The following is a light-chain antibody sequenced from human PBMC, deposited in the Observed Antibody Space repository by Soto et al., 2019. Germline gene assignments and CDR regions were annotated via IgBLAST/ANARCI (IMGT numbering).Light chain of an antibody. J-gene: IGKJ1*01. CDR1: QSVSSSY. Sequence: EIVLTPSPGTLSLSPGERATLSCRASQSVSSSYLAWYQQKPGQAPRLLIYGASSRATGIPDRFSGSGSGTDFTLTISRLEPEDFAVYYCQQYGSVRTFGQGTKVDI. CDR2: GAS. V-gene: IGKV3-20*01. CDR3: QQYGSVRT.